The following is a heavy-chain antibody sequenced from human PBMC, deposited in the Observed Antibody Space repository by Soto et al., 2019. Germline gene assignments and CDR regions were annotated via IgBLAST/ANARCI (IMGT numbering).Heavy chain of an antibody. J-gene: IGHJ4*02. V-gene: IGHV1-69*13. CDR3: ARMDWPEYYFDY. CDR1: GGTFSSYA. D-gene: IGHD3-9*01. Sequence: ASVKVSCKASGGTFSSYAISWVRQAPGQGLEWMGGIIPIFGTANYAQKFQGRVTITADESTSTAYMELSSLRSEDTAVYYCARMDWPEYYFDYWGQGTLVTVSS. CDR2: IIPIFGTA.